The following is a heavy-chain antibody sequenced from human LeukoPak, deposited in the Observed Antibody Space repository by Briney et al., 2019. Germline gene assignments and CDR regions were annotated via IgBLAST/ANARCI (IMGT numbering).Heavy chain of an antibody. J-gene: IGHJ5*02. CDR3: ARRYSSSWYSFDP. CDR2: MNPNSGNT. CDR1: GYTFTSYD. Sequence: APVKVSCKASGYTFTSYDINWVRQATGQGLEWMGWMNPNSGNTGYAQKFQGRVTITRNTSISTAYMELSSLRSEDTAVYYCARRYSSSWYSFDPWGQGTLVTVSS. V-gene: IGHV1-8*03. D-gene: IGHD6-13*01.